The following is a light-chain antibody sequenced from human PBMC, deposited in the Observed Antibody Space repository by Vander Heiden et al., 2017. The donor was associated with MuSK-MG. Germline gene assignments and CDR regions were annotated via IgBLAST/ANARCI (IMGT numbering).Light chain of an antibody. Sequence: DIQMTQSPSSLSASVGDRVTITCRASQSISSYLNWYQQKPGKAPKLLIYAASSLQSGVPSRFSGSGSGTDFTLTISSLQPEDFATYYCQWSDSTPVTFGGGTKVEIK. J-gene: IGKJ4*01. CDR2: AAS. CDR3: QWSDSTPVT. CDR1: QSISSY. V-gene: IGKV1-39*01.